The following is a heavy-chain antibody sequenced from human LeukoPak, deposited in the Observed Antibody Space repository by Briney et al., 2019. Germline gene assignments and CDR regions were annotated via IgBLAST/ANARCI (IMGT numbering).Heavy chain of an antibody. CDR1: GFTFSSYS. J-gene: IGHJ2*01. D-gene: IGHD2-15*01. CDR3: ARDGLAAATLHWCFDL. V-gene: IGHV3-21*01. Sequence: KSGGSLRLSCPASGFTFSSYSKNWVSQAPGMGLEWVSSISSSSSYIYYADSVKGRFTISRDNARNSLYLQMNSLRAEDTAVYYCARDGLAAATLHWCFDLWGRGTLVTVSS. CDR2: ISSSSSYI.